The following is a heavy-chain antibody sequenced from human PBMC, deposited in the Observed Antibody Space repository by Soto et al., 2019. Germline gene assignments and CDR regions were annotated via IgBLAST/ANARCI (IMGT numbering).Heavy chain of an antibody. J-gene: IGHJ4*02. Sequence: QVQLVESGGGLVKPGGSLRLSCAASGFTFSDYYMSWIRQAPGKGLEWVSYISSSSSYTNYADSVKGRFTISRDNAKNSLYLQMNSLRAEDTAVYYCARALWFGELHTFDYWGQGTLVTVSS. V-gene: IGHV3-11*06. CDR2: ISSSSSYT. CDR1: GFTFSDYY. CDR3: ARALWFGELHTFDY. D-gene: IGHD3-10*01.